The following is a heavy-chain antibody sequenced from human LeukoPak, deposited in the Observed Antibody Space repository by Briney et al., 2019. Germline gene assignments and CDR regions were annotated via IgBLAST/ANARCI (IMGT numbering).Heavy chain of an antibody. Sequence: SETLSLTCAVSVGSISSGCYSWSWIRQPPGKGLEWIGYIYHSGSTYYNPSLKSRVTISVDRSKNQFSLKLSSVTAADTAVYYCAREASGDFWSGYFDYWGQGTLVTVSS. CDR3: AREASGDFWSGYFDY. J-gene: IGHJ4*02. CDR1: VGSISSGCYS. CDR2: IYHSGST. V-gene: IGHV4-30-2*01. D-gene: IGHD3-3*01.